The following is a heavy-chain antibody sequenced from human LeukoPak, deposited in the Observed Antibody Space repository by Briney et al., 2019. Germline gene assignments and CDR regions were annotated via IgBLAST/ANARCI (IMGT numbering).Heavy chain of an antibody. CDR2: IWYDGSKK. J-gene: IGHJ3*02. V-gene: IGHV3-33*03. D-gene: IGHD5-18*01. Sequence: QPGRSLRLSCAGSGFTFSNYGMHWVRQAPGKGLEWVAVIWYDGSKKYYGDSVKGRFTISRDDSKNTLYLQMNSLRAEDTAVYYCVKGLYSYGPDAFDIWGQGTMVTVSS. CDR1: GFTFSNYG. CDR3: VKGLYSYGPDAFDI.